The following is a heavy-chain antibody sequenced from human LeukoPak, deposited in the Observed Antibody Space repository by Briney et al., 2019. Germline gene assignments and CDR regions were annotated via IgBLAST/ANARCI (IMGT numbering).Heavy chain of an antibody. CDR3: AGSDTAMVEKLDY. Sequence: PGGSLRLSCAASGFTFSSYSMNWVRQAPGKRLEWVSSISSSSSYIYYADSVKGRFTISRDNAKNSLYLQMNSLGAEDTAVHYCAGSDTAMVEKLDYWGQGTLVTVSS. J-gene: IGHJ4*02. CDR1: GFTFSSYS. CDR2: ISSSSSYI. D-gene: IGHD5-18*01. V-gene: IGHV3-21*01.